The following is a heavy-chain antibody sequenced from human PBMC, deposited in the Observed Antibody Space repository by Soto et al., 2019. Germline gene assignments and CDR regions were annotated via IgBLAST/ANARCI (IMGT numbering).Heavy chain of an antibody. J-gene: IGHJ6*02. CDR1: GGTFSSYA. CDR3: ARHVPAAGYYFGMDV. D-gene: IGHD2-2*01. Sequence: QVQLVQSGAEVKKPGSSVKVSCKASGGTFSSYAISWVRQAPGQGLEWMGGIIPIFGTANYAQKFQGRVTSTAAESTSTAYMERSSLRSEDTAVYYCARHVPAAGYYFGMDVWGQGTTVTVSS. CDR2: IIPIFGTA. V-gene: IGHV1-69*12.